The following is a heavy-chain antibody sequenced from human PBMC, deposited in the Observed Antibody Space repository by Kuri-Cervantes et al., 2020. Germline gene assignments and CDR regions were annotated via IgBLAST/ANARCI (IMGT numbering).Heavy chain of an antibody. Sequence: SETLSLTCTVSGGSISGYYWSWIRQPPGKGLECIGYIYYSGSTNYNPSLKSRVTISVDTSKKQFSLKLSSVTAADTAVFYCATQREASYTWGPWGQGILVTVSS. CDR1: GGSISGYY. CDR3: ATQREASYTWGP. V-gene: IGHV4-59*01. J-gene: IGHJ5*02. CDR2: IYYSGST. D-gene: IGHD3-16*01.